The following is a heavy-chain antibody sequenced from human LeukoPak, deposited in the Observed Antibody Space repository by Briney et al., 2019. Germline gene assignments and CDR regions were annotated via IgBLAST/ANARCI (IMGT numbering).Heavy chain of an antibody. CDR2: MNPNSGNT. J-gene: IGHJ5*02. CDR3: ARGSIVVKARFDP. Sequence: ASVTVSCTSSGYTFTNYDINWVRQATGQGLEWMGWMNPNSGNTGYAQKFQGRVTITRNTSISTAYMELSSLRSEDTAVYYCARGSIVVKARFDPWGQGTLVTVSS. V-gene: IGHV1-8*03. CDR1: GYTFTNYD. D-gene: IGHD2-2*01.